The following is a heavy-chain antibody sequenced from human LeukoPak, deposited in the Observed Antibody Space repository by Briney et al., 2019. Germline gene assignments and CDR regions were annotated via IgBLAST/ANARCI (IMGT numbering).Heavy chain of an antibody. D-gene: IGHD6-19*01. Sequence: SETLSLTCTVSGGSISSSNYYWGWIRQPPGKVLEWIGSIYYSGSTSYNPSLKSRVTISVDTSKNQFSLKLSSVTAADTAVYYCARNFSSGWFDYWGQGTLVTVSS. V-gene: IGHV4-39*07. CDR1: GGSISSSNYY. CDR3: ARNFSSGWFDY. J-gene: IGHJ4*02. CDR2: IYYSGST.